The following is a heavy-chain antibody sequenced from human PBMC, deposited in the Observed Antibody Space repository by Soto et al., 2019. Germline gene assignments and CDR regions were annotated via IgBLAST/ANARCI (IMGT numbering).Heavy chain of an antibody. J-gene: IGHJ6*02. CDR3: GREYYYGSGNYNRLDV. Sequence: GASVKVSCKASGYTFTRYGILWVRQAPGQGLEWLGVVNPSSGTTTYAQKFHGRVAMTRDTSTSTVYMELSSLRSEDTAVYYCGREYYYGSGNYNRLDVWGQGTTVTVSS. V-gene: IGHV1-46*03. CDR1: GYTFTRYG. CDR2: VNPSSGTT. D-gene: IGHD3-10*01.